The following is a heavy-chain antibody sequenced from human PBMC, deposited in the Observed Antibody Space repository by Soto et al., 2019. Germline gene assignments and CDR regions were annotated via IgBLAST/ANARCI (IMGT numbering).Heavy chain of an antibody. CDR2: IYSGGST. CDR3: ARSLGYSSGLGAFDI. D-gene: IGHD6-19*01. Sequence: GGSLRLSCAASGFTVSSNYMSWVRQAPGKGLEWVSVIYSGGSTYYADSVKGRFTISRHNSKNTLYLQMNSLRAEDTAVYYCARSLGYSSGLGAFDIWGQGTMVTVSS. V-gene: IGHV3-53*04. CDR1: GFTVSSNY. J-gene: IGHJ3*02.